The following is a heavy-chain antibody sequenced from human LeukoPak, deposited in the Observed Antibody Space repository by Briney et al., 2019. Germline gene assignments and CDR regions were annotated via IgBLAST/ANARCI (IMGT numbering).Heavy chain of an antibody. J-gene: IGHJ5*02. CDR2: INHSGST. V-gene: IGHV4-34*01. CDR3: ARHEDTMVRGVIAALGRGKNNWFDP. CDR1: GGSFSGYY. D-gene: IGHD3-10*01. Sequence: SETLSLTCAVYGGSFSGYYWSWIRQPPGKGLEWIGEINHSGSTNYNPSLKSRVTISVDTSKNQFSLKLSSVTAADTAVYYCARHEDTMVRGVIAALGRGKNNWFDPWGQGTLVTVSS.